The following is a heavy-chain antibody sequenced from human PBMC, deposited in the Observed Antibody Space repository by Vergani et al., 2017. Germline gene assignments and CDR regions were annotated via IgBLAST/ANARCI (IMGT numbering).Heavy chain of an antibody. Sequence: QVQLVQSGAEVKKPGSSVKVSCKASGGTFSSYAISWVRQAPGQGLEWMGGIIPIFGTANYAQKFQGRVTITADESTSTAYMGLSSLRSEDTAVYYCARXDLHCSSTSCYATYYFDYWGQGTLVTVSS. CDR1: GGTFSSYA. CDR2: IIPIFGTA. D-gene: IGHD2-2*01. J-gene: IGHJ4*02. CDR3: ARXDLHCSSTSCYATYYFDY. V-gene: IGHV1-69*01.